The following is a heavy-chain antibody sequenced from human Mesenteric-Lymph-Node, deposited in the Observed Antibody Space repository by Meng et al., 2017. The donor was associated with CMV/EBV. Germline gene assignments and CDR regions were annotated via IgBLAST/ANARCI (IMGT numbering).Heavy chain of an antibody. CDR3: AKGSIGFLDKSWFDP. J-gene: IGHJ5*02. CDR1: GFTFSSYG. D-gene: IGHD3/OR15-3a*01. CDR2: IQYDGKNQ. V-gene: IGHV3-30*02. Sequence: GGSLRLSCAASGFTFSSYGMHWVRQAPGKGLEWVALIQYDGKNQYYVDSVKGRFTVSRDNSNSILYLQMNSLRADDTAVYYCAKGSIGFLDKSWFDPWGQGTLVTVSS.